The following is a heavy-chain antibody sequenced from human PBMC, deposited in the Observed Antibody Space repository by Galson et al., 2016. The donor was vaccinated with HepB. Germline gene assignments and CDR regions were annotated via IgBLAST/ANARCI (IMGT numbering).Heavy chain of an antibody. CDR2: ISSDAGTI. CDR1: GFGFNDFY. J-gene: IGHJ4*02. D-gene: IGHD3-10*01. CDR3: TGCPDGSGNYNFDY. Sequence: SLRLSCAVSGFGFNDFYMSWIRQVPGKGLEWISYISSDAGTIFYADSMKGRFTISRDNAKNSLYLQMTSLRAEDTAVYYCTGCPDGSGNYNFDYWGQGTLVTVSS. V-gene: IGHV3-11*04.